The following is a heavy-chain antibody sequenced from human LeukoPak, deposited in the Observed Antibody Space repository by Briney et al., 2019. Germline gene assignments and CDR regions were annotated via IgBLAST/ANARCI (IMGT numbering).Heavy chain of an antibody. D-gene: IGHD3-10*01. CDR2: INQAGGEK. CDR1: GFTFSRYW. CDR3: ARVTPGGVGSFDY. Sequence: GGSLRLSCAASGFTFSRYWMSWVRQAPGKGPEWVADINQAGGEKFYVDSVKGRFTISRDNAKISLYLQMNSLRAEDTAVYYCARVTPGGVGSFDYWGQGTLVTVSS. V-gene: IGHV3-7*01. J-gene: IGHJ4*02.